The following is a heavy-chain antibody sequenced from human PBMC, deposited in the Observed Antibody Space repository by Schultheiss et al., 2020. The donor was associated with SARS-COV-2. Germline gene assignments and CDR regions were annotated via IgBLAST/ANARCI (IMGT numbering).Heavy chain of an antibody. CDR1: GGSISSGGYY. J-gene: IGHJ3*02. D-gene: IGHD2-2*01. V-gene: IGHV4-39*01. CDR3: ARPVLPTAVDGFDI. Sequence: SQTLSLTCTVSGGSISSGGYYWSWIRQHPGKGLEWIGTIYYSGSTFYNPSLKSRVTISVDTSKNQFSLKLSSVTAADTALYYCARPVLPTAVDGFDIWGQGTMVTVSS. CDR2: IYYSGST.